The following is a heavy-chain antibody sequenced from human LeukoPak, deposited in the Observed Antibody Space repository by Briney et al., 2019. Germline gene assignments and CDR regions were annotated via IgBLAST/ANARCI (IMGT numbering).Heavy chain of an antibody. CDR3: ARSLNDYGDYVSVY. V-gene: IGHV1-18*01. J-gene: IGHJ4*02. CDR2: ISAYNGNT. CDR1: GYTFTSYG. D-gene: IGHD4-17*01. Sequence: GASVKVSCKASGYTFTSYGISWVRQAPGQGLEWMGWISAYNGNTNYAQKLQGRVTMTTDTSTSTAYMELRSLRSDDTAVYYCARSLNDYGDYVSVYWGQGTLVTVSS.